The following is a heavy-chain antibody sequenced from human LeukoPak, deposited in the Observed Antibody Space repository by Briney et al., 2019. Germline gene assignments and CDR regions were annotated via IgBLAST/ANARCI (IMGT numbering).Heavy chain of an antibody. V-gene: IGHV4-61*02. D-gene: IGHD6-13*01. Sequence: SETLSLTCTVSGGSISSSSYYWSWIRQPAGKGLEWIGRIYTSGSTNYNPSLKSRVTISVDTSKNQFSLKLSSVTAADTAVYYCARHGSAAAGTRGYYYYGMDVWGQGTTVTVSS. CDR2: IYTSGST. CDR1: GGSISSSSYY. J-gene: IGHJ6*02. CDR3: ARHGSAAAGTRGYYYYGMDV.